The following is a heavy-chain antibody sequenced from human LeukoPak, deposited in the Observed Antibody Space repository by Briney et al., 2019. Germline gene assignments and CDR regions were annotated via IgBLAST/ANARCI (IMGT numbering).Heavy chain of an antibody. CDR2: ISYHGSSK. CDR3: AKAQYADDAFDT. J-gene: IGHJ3*02. V-gene: IGHV3-30*18. CDR1: GFSFSTYG. Sequence: GGSLRLSCAASGFSFSTYGLYWVRQAPGKGLEWVTFISYHGSSKYYADSVKGRFTVSRDNSKYTLYLQMNNLRTEDTAVYYCAKAQYADDAFDTWGQGTMVTVSS.